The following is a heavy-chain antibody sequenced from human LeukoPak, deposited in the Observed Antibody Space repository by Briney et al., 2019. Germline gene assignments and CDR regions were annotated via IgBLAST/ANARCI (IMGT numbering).Heavy chain of an antibody. CDR3: AGSTTYYYEMGAGGEMRPNWFDP. V-gene: IGHV4-61*02. D-gene: IGHD3-22*01. CDR2: IYTSGST. Sequence: PSETLSLTCTVSGGSISSGSYYWSWIRQPAGKGLEWIGRIYTSGSTNYNPSLKSRVTISVDTSKNQFSLKLSSVTAADTAVYFCAGSTTYYYEMGAGGEMRPNWFDPWGQGTLVTVSS. J-gene: IGHJ5*02. CDR1: GGSISSGSYY.